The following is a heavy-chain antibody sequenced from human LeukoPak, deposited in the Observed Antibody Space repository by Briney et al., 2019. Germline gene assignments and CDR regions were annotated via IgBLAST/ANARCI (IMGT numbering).Heavy chain of an antibody. V-gene: IGHV3-7*01. CDR1: GFTFSNYW. CDR3: WEGATDDAFDI. CDR2: IKPSGSEK. D-gene: IGHD1-26*01. Sequence: NPGGSLRLSCEGSGFTFSNYWMTWVRQAPEKGLEWVANIKPSGSEKHYADSVEGRFTISRDNAKNSLYLQMNSLRAEDTAVYYCWEGATDDAFDIWGQGTMVTVSS. J-gene: IGHJ3*02.